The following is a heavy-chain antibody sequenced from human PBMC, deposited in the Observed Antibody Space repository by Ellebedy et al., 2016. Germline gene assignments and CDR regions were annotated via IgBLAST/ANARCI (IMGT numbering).Heavy chain of an antibody. CDR2: ISGGSSII. CDR3: ARNSGLDY. CDR1: GFSFSDYS. D-gene: IGHD1-26*01. J-gene: IGHJ4*02. V-gene: IGHV3-48*02. Sequence: GESLKISCAASGFSFSDYSVNWVRQAPGKGLEWVSYISGGSSIIFYADSVKGRFTISRDNAKNSFYLQMNNLRDEDTAVYYCARNSGLDYWGQGTLVTVSS.